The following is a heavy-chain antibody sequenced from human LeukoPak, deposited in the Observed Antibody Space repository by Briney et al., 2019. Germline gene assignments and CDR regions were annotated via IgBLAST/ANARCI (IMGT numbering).Heavy chain of an antibody. J-gene: IGHJ4*02. CDR1: GFTFSSYA. Sequence: GGSLRLSCAASGFTFSSYAMHWVRQVPGKGLEWVAVISYDGSNKYYADSVKGRFTISRDNSKNTLYLQMNSLRAEDTAVYYCARVAYCGGDCYSAWSDYWGQGTLVTVSS. D-gene: IGHD2-21*02. CDR3: ARVAYCGGDCYSAWSDY. CDR2: ISYDGSNK. V-gene: IGHV3-30-3*01.